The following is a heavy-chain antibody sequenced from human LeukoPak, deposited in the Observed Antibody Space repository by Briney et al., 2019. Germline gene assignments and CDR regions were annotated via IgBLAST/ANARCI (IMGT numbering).Heavy chain of an antibody. CDR3: ARYSRQYHPSDAFDY. Sequence: ASVKVSCKASGYTFTSYYMHWVRQAPGQGLEWMGIINPSGGSTSYAQKFQGRATMTRDTSTSTVYMELSSLRSEDTAVYYCARYSRQYHPSDAFDYWGQGTLVTVSS. CDR2: INPSGGST. CDR1: GYTFTSYY. J-gene: IGHJ4*02. V-gene: IGHV1-46*01. D-gene: IGHD2-2*01.